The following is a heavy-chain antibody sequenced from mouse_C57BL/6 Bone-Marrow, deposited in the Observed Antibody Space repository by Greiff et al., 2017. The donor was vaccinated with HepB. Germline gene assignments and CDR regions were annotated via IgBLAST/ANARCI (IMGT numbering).Heavy chain of an antibody. CDR2: IYPGDGDT. D-gene: IGHD1-3*01. V-gene: IGHV1-82*01. Sequence: QVQLQQSGPELVKPGASVKISCKASGYAFSSSWMNWVKQRPGKGLEWIGRIYPGDGDTNYNGKFKGKATLTADKSSSTAYMQHSSLTSEASVVYTCARHIYNPSYFYVSGTGTAVTVSS. CDR1: GYAFSSSW. J-gene: IGHJ1*03. CDR3: ARHIYNPSYFYV.